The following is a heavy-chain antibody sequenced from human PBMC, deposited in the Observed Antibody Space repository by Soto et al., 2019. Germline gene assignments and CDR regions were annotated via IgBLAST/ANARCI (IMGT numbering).Heavy chain of an antibody. CDR3: AKAEVVVITRHYDY. D-gene: IGHD3-22*01. Sequence: GGSLRLSCAASGFTFSSYAMSWVRQAPGKGLEWVSAISGSGGSTYYADSVKGRFTISRDNSKNTLYLQMNSLRAEDTAVYYCAKAEVVVITRHYDYWGQGTLVTVSS. V-gene: IGHV3-23*01. CDR1: GFTFSSYA. J-gene: IGHJ4*02. CDR2: ISGSGGST.